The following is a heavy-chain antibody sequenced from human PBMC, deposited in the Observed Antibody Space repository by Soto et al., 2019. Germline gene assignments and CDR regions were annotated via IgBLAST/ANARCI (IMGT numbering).Heavy chain of an antibody. V-gene: IGHV4-59*08. CDR1: GGSISSYY. CDR3: VRHPSGWYDY. J-gene: IGHJ4*02. CDR2: IYYNGAT. D-gene: IGHD6-19*01. Sequence: SSETLSLTCTVSGGSISSYYWSWIRQPPGKGLEWIGYIYYNGATNYNPSLKTRVTMSVDTSKNQFSLKVNSVTAADTAVYYCVRHPSGWYDYWGPGTLDTSPQ.